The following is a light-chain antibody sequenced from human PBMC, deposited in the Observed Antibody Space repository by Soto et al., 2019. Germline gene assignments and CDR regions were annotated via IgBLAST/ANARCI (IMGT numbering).Light chain of an antibody. CDR1: QSVSSSY. J-gene: IGKJ4*01. CDR3: HQYDNSPLT. CDR2: GAS. V-gene: IGKV3-20*01. Sequence: EIVMTQSPATLSVSPGERATLSCRASQSVSSSYLAWYQQKPGQAPRLLIYGASSRATGIPDRFSGSGSGTDFTLTISRLEPEDFALYYCHQYDNSPLTFGGGTKVDIK.